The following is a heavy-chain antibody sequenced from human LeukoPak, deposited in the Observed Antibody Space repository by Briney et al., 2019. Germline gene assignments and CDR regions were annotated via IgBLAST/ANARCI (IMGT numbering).Heavy chain of an antibody. J-gene: IGHJ3*02. CDR3: ARDTGYSISWYDACDI. D-gene: IGHD6-13*01. V-gene: IGHV1-18*01. CDR1: GYTFTSYG. Sequence: GASVKVSCKASGYTFTSYGISWVRQAPGQGLEWMGWISAYNGNTNYAQKLQGRVTMTTDTSTSTAYMELRSLRSDDTAVYYCARDTGYSISWYDACDIWGQGTMVTVSS. CDR2: ISAYNGNT.